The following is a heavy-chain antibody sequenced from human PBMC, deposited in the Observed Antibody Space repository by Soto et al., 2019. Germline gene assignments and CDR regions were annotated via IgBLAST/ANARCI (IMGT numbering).Heavy chain of an antibody. CDR1: GFTVSSNY. Sequence: GGSLRLSCAASGFTVSSNYMSWVRQAPEKGLEWVSVIFTGGTTSYADSVKGRFTISKDDSKNTLYLQMNSLRAEDTAVYFCARDRAYSRFDYWGQGSLVTVSS. V-gene: IGHV3-53*01. CDR3: ARDRAYSRFDY. D-gene: IGHD4-4*01. J-gene: IGHJ4*02. CDR2: IFTGGTT.